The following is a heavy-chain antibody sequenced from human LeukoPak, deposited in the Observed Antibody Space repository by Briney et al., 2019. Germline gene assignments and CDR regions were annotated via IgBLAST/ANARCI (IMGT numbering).Heavy chain of an antibody. Sequence: SETLSLTCTVSGGSISSGGYYWSWIRQHPGRGLEWIGYIYYSGSTYYNPSLKSRVTISVDTSKNQFSLKLSSVTAADTAVYYCARGGDIVVVPADNWFDPWGQGTLVTVSS. J-gene: IGHJ5*02. CDR2: IYYSGST. V-gene: IGHV4-31*03. D-gene: IGHD2-2*01. CDR1: GGSISSGGYY. CDR3: ARGGDIVVVPADNWFDP.